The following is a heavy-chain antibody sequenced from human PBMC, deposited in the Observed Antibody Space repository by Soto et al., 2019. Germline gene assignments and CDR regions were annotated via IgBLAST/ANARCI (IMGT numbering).Heavy chain of an antibody. CDR2: MNPNSGNT. Sequence: QVQLVQSGAEVKKPGASVKVSCKASGYTFTSYDINWVRQATGQGLEWMGWMNPNSGNTGYAQKFQGRVTMTRNTSISTAYMELSSLRSEDTAVYYCARFDGSSTSCYVRFDPWGQGTLVTVSS. CDR1: GYTFTSYD. CDR3: ARFDGSSTSCYVRFDP. V-gene: IGHV1-8*01. D-gene: IGHD2-2*01. J-gene: IGHJ5*02.